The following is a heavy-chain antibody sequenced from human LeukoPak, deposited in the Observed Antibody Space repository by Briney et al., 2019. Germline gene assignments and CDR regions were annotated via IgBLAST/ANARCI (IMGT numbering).Heavy chain of an antibody. CDR3: ARARGNWSGYYAGTGLKIQKYYLDF. J-gene: IGHJ4*02. Sequence: KASETLSLTCGVYGGSLSGYYWSWIRQAPGKGLEWIGEINQTGNTKNNPSLKSRVTISVERSKNQFSLKVTSVTAADMAVYYCARARGNWSGYYAGTGLKIQKYYLDFWGQGTLVTVSS. CDR2: INQTGNT. V-gene: IGHV4-34*01. CDR1: GGSLSGYY. D-gene: IGHD3-3*01.